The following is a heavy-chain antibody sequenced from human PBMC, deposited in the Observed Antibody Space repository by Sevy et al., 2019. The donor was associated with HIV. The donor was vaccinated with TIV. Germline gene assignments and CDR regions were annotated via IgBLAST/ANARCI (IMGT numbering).Heavy chain of an antibody. V-gene: IGHV4-4*07. D-gene: IGHD2-2*01. CDR3: ARDLLVVVVPAAGRNRDYYGMDV. Sequence: SETLSLTCTVSGGSISSYYWSWIRQPAGKGLEWIGRIYTSGSTNYNPSLKSRVTMSVDTSKNQFSLKLSPVTAADTAVYYCARDLLVVVVPAAGRNRDYYGMDVWGQGTTVTVSS. CDR2: IYTSGST. J-gene: IGHJ6*02. CDR1: GGSISSYY.